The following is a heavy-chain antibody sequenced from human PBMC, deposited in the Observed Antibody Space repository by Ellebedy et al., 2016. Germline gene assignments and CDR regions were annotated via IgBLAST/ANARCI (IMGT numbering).Heavy chain of an antibody. CDR1: GGSFSGYY. J-gene: IGHJ6*02. CDR2: INHSGST. Sequence: SETLSLXXAVYGGSFSGYYWSWIRQPPGKGLEWIGEINHSGSTNYNPSLKSRVTISVDTSKNQFSLKLSSVTAADTAVYYCARDGMQMDYYGMDVWGQGTTVTVSS. V-gene: IGHV4-34*01. D-gene: IGHD2-8*01. CDR3: ARDGMQMDYYGMDV.